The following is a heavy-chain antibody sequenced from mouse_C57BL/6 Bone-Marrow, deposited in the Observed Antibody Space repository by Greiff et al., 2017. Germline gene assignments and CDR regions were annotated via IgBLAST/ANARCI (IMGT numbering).Heavy chain of an antibody. CDR1: GYTFTSYW. J-gene: IGHJ3*01. CDR2: IDPSDSYT. V-gene: IGHV1-69*01. Sequence: VQLQQPGAELVMPGASVKLSCKASGYTFTSYWMHWVKQRPGQGLEWIGEIDPSDSYTNYNQKFKGKSTLTVDKSSSTAYMQLSSLTSEDSAVXYCAREGMLSAWFSYWGQGTLGSVS. D-gene: IGHD3-2*02. CDR3: AREGMLSAWFSY.